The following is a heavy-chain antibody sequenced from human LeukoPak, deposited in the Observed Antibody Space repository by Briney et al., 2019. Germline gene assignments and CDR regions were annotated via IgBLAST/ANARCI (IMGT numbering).Heavy chain of an antibody. D-gene: IGHD2-8*02. J-gene: IGHJ4*02. Sequence: PGGSLRLSCAASGFTLSSYWMTWVRQAPGKGLEWVANIKQDGSVNNYVDSVKGRFTISRDNAKNSLYLQINSLRAEDTAVYYCAREGPGDYQTGGYLDYWGQGSLVTVSS. CDR2: IKQDGSVN. CDR3: AREGPGDYQTGGYLDY. CDR1: GFTLSSYW. V-gene: IGHV3-7*01.